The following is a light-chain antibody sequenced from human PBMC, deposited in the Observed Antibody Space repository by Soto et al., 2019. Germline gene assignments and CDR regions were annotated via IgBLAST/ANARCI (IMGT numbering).Light chain of an antibody. Sequence: DIQMTQSPSTLSGSVGDRVTITCRASHTISSWLAWYQQKPGKAPKLLIYKASTLKSGVPSRCSGSGSVTEITLTISSLQPDDFATDYCQHYNSYSEAFGQGTKVDIK. CDR3: QHYNSYSEA. V-gene: IGKV1-5*03. CDR2: KAS. J-gene: IGKJ1*01. CDR1: HTISSW.